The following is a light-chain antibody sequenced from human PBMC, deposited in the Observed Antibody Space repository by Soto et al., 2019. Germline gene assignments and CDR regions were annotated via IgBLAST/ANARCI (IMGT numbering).Light chain of an antibody. Sequence: DIVMTQSPLSLPVTPVDPASVSFRSSQILLHTSGYNYLDWYLQKPGQSPQLLMYLGSNRSSGVPDRFSGGGSGTDFTLKISRVEAEDVGIYYCMQALQTPITFGQGTRLEIK. J-gene: IGKJ5*01. CDR1: QILLHTSGYNY. V-gene: IGKV2-28*01. CDR3: MQALQTPIT. CDR2: LGS.